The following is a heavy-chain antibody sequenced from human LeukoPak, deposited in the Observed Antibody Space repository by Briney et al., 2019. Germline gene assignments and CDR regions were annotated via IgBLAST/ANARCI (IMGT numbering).Heavy chain of an antibody. CDR1: GGSISSSSYY. V-gene: IGHV4-61*05. CDR3: ARSAFLGKGAYYMDV. CDR2: IYYSGSA. D-gene: IGHD2/OR15-2a*01. J-gene: IGHJ6*03. Sequence: SETLSLTCTVSGGSISSSSYYWGWIRQPPGKGLEWIGYIYYSGSANYNPSLKSRVTISVDTSKNQFSLKLSSVTAADTAVYYCARSAFLGKGAYYMDVWGKGTTVTVSS.